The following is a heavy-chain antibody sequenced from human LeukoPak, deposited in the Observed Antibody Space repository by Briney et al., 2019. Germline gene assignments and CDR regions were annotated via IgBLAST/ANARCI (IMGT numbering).Heavy chain of an antibody. J-gene: IGHJ4*02. D-gene: IGHD2-15*01. CDR2: INPNTGVT. CDR1: GYTFTAYY. V-gene: IGHV1-2*02. CDR3: ARGPGKVAAKYCFDF. Sequence: GASVKVSCTASGYTFTAYYMHWVRQAPGQGLEWMGWINPNTGVTNYAQTFQGRVTMTRDTSISTAYMELSRLRSDDTAVYYCARGPGKVAAKYCFDFWGQGTLVSVSS.